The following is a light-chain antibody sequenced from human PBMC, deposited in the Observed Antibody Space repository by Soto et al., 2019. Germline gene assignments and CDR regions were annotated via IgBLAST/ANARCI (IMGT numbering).Light chain of an antibody. Sequence: ILLTPYPATMTSSPSKIATLACRASQSATSYLAWYQQRPGQAPRLLINDASRRATGIPDRFSGSGSGTDFTLTISRLEPEDFAVYYCQHDGSSPRTFGQGSKVDI. V-gene: IGKV3-20*01. J-gene: IGKJ1*01. CDR2: DAS. CDR3: QHDGSSPRT. CDR1: QSATSY.